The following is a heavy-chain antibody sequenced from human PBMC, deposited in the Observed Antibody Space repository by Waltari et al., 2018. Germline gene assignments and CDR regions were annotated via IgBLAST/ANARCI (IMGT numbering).Heavy chain of an antibody. V-gene: IGHV4-59*01. D-gene: IGHD2-21*02. J-gene: IGHJ4*02. CDR3: AREIYGGNSRPFDY. CDR1: GGSMDHYF. CDR2: IYYNGNT. Sequence: QVQLQESGPGLMKPSETLSLTCTVAGGSMDHYFWHWIRQPPGKGLEWIGYIYYNGNTDYNPSLQGRVTISVDTSRSQFSLNLRSVTTADTAVYFCAREIYGGNSRPFDYWGQGTLVTVSS.